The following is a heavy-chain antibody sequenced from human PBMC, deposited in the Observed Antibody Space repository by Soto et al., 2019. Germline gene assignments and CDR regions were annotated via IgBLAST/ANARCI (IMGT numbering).Heavy chain of an antibody. V-gene: IGHV1-24*01. Sequence: QVQLVQSGAEVKKPGASVKVSCKVSGHTLTEFSMHWVRQAPGKGLEWMGGFDPEDGETIYAQRFQGRVTMTEDTSTDSAYMELSSLRSEDTAVYYCAAGGTRWLRSRVDYWGQGTLVTVSS. D-gene: IGHD5-12*01. CDR3: AAGGTRWLRSRVDY. CDR2: FDPEDGET. J-gene: IGHJ4*02. CDR1: GHTLTEFS.